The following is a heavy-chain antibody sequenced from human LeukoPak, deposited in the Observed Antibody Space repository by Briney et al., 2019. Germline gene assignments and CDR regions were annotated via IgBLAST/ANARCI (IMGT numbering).Heavy chain of an antibody. J-gene: IGHJ4*02. D-gene: IGHD3-10*01. V-gene: IGHV3-21*04. CDR2: ISSSGSYT. CDR3: ARVTYGSGTYGAFDY. Sequence: GGSLRLSCAASGFTFSSYSMNWVRQAPGKGLEWVSCISSSGSYTYYADSVKGRFTISRDNAKNTLYLQMNSLRAEDTAVYYCARVTYGSGTYGAFDYWGQGTLVTVSS. CDR1: GFTFSSYS.